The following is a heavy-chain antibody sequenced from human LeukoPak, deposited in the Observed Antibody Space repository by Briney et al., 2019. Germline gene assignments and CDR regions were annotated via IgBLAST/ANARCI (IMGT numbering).Heavy chain of an antibody. V-gene: IGHV1-69*13. J-gene: IGHJ6*03. CDR3: ARVGVTMVRGVTAKYYYYYYMDV. CDR2: IIPIFGTA. D-gene: IGHD3-10*01. CDR1: GGTFSSYA. Sequence: SVKVSCKVSGGTFSSYAISWVRQAPGQGLEWMGGIIPIFGTANYAQKFQGRVTITADESTSTAYMELSSLRSEDTAVYYCARVGVTMVRGVTAKYYYYYYMDVWGKGTTVTISS.